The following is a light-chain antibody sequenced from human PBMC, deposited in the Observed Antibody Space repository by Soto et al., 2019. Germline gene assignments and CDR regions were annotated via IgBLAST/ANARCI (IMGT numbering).Light chain of an antibody. Sequence: EIVMTQSPATLSLSPGEKATLSCGAGQSVSSNLAWYQQKPGQAPRLLIYDASARATGIPARFSGSGSGTEFTLTISSLQSEDFAVYYCQQYNNWPPLTFGGGTKVEI. V-gene: IGKV3-15*01. CDR2: DAS. CDR3: QQYNNWPPLT. CDR1: QSVSSN. J-gene: IGKJ4*01.